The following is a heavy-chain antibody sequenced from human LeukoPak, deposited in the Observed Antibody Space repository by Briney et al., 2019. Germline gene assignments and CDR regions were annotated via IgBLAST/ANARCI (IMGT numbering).Heavy chain of an antibody. CDR3: ASLGFRGVRYFDY. J-gene: IGHJ4*02. Sequence: SETLSLTCTVSGGSISSGGYYWSWIRQHPGKGLEWIGYIYYSGSTYYNPSLKSRVTISVDTSKNQFSLKLSSVTAADTAVYYCASLGFRGVRYFDYWGQGTLVTVSS. CDR2: IYYSGST. CDR1: GGSISSGGYY. D-gene: IGHD3-10*01. V-gene: IGHV4-31*03.